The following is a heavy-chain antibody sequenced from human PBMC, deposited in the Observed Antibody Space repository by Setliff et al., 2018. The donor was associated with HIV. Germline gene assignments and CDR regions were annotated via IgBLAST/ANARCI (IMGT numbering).Heavy chain of an antibody. D-gene: IGHD2-21*01. CDR1: GFTFDDYA. Sequence: GGSLRLSCAASGFTFDDYAMHWVRQAPGKGLEWVSGISWNSGSIGYADSVKGRFTISRDNAKNSLYLQMNSLRAEDTALYYCATQVWSNMDYWGQGTLVTVSS. CDR3: ATQVWSNMDY. J-gene: IGHJ4*02. V-gene: IGHV3-9*01. CDR2: ISWNSGSI.